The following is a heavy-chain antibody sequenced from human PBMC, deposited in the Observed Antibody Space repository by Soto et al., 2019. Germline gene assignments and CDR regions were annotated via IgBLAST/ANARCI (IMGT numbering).Heavy chain of an antibody. CDR1: GYTFTSYY. J-gene: IGHJ4*02. V-gene: IGHV1-46*01. CDR2: INPSGGST. CDR3: ARADIELLSIDY. D-gene: IGHD2-15*01. Sequence: GASVKVSCKASGYTFTSYYMHWVRQAPGQGLERMGIINPSGGSTSYAQKLQGRVTMTTDTSTSTAYMELRSLRSDDTAVYYCARADIELLSIDYWGQGTLVTVSS.